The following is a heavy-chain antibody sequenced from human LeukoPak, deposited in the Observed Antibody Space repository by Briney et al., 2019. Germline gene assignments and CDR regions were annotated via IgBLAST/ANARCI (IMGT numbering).Heavy chain of an antibody. CDR3: ARLGGGQQLDLDYYFDY. CDR1: GYSFTSYW. J-gene: IGHJ4*02. Sequence: KPGESLMLSCRGSGYSFTSYWIGWVRQVPGKGLVWVGIIYPGDSDTIYSPSFQGQVTISADKSISTTYLQWSSLKASDTAMYYCARLGGGQQLDLDYYFDYWGQGTLVTVSS. V-gene: IGHV5-51*03. D-gene: IGHD6-13*01. CDR2: IYPGDSDT.